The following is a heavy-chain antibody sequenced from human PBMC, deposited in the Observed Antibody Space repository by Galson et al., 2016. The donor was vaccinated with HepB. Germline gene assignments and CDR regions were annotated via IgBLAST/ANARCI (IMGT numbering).Heavy chain of an antibody. CDR3: ARLAAGTLDY. V-gene: IGHV1-18*01. J-gene: IGHJ4*02. CDR2: ISAYHGNT. D-gene: IGHD6-13*01. CDR1: GYSFISDA. Sequence: SVKVSCKASGYSFISDAISWVRQAPGQGLEWMGWISAYHGNTNSAQKFQGRLTMTTDTSTSTAYLELRSLRSDDTAVYFCARLAAGTLDYWGQGTLVTVSS.